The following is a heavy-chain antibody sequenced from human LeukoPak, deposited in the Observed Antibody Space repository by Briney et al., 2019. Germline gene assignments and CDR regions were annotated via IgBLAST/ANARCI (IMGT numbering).Heavy chain of an antibody. V-gene: IGHV1-69*04. CDR1: GGTFSSYA. J-gene: IGHJ5*02. Sequence: SVKVSCKASGGTFSSYAISWVRQAPGQGLEWMGRIIPILGIANYAQKFQGRVTITADKSTSTAYMELSSLRSEDTAVYYCARVSSSWQDWALDNWFDPWGQGTLVTVSS. D-gene: IGHD6-13*01. CDR3: ARVSSSWQDWALDNWFDP. CDR2: IIPILGIA.